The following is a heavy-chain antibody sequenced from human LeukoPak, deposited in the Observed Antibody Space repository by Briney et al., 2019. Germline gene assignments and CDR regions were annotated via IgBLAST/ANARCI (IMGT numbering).Heavy chain of an antibody. CDR2: ISAYNGNT. Sequence: ASVKVSCKASGYTFTSYGISWMRQVPGQGLEWMGWISAYNGNTIYTQKVQGRVTMTTDTSTSTAYMELRSLRSDDTALYYCARDLTDNYCSSTSCKWGSNWFDPWGQGTLVTVSS. CDR3: ARDLTDNYCSSTSCKWGSNWFDP. V-gene: IGHV1-18*01. D-gene: IGHD2-2*01. J-gene: IGHJ5*02. CDR1: GYTFTSYG.